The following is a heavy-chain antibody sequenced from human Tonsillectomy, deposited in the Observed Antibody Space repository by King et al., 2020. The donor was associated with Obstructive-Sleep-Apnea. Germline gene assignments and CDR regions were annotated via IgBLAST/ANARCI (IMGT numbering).Heavy chain of an antibody. CDR3: ARGYYDSSGYYYGADY. Sequence: VQLVESGGVVVQPGRSLRLSCAASGFTFSSYGMHWFRQAPGKGLEWVAVICDDGSNKYYADSVNGRFTISRDNSKKTLYLQINSLRAEDTAVYYCARGYYDSSGYYYGADYWGQGTLVTVSS. J-gene: IGHJ4*02. CDR1: GFTFSSYG. D-gene: IGHD3-22*01. V-gene: IGHV3-33*01. CDR2: ICDDGSNK.